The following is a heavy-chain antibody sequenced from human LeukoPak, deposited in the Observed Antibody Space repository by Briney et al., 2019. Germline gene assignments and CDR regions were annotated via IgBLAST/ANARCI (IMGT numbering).Heavy chain of an antibody. D-gene: IGHD2-15*01. Sequence: SETLSLTCTVSGGSISSYYWSWIRQPPGKGLEWIGYIYYSGSTNYNPSLKSRVTISVDTSKNQFSLKLSSVTAADTAVYYCARGYCTGSSCSHFDYWGQGTLVTVSS. V-gene: IGHV4-59*01. J-gene: IGHJ4*02. CDR3: ARGYCTGSSCSHFDY. CDR1: GGSISSYY. CDR2: IYYSGST.